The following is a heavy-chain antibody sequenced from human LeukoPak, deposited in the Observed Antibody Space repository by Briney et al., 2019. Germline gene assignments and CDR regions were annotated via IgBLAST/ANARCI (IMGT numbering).Heavy chain of an antibody. Sequence: SETLSLTCTVSGGSISSGGYYWSWIRQHPGKGLEWIGYIYYSGSTYYNPSLKSRVTISVDTSKNQFSLKLSSVTAADTAVYYCARDRALGSGSMDVWGKGTTVTVSS. J-gene: IGHJ6*03. CDR1: GGSISSGGYY. CDR2: IYYSGST. D-gene: IGHD3-3*01. CDR3: ARDRALGSGSMDV. V-gene: IGHV4-31*03.